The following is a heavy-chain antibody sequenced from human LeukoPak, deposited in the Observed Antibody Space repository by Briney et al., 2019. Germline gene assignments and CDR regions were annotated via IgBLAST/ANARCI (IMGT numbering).Heavy chain of an antibody. CDR1: GYTFTSYG. Sequence: ASVKVSCKASGYTFTSYGISWVRQAPGQGLEWMGWINAYNGNTNYAQKLQGRVTMTTDTSTSTAYMELRSLRSDDTAVYYCARDYYYGSGSPHYYYYGMDVWGQGTTVTVSS. CDR2: INAYNGNT. CDR3: ARDYYYGSGSPHYYYYGMDV. D-gene: IGHD3-10*01. J-gene: IGHJ6*02. V-gene: IGHV1-18*01.